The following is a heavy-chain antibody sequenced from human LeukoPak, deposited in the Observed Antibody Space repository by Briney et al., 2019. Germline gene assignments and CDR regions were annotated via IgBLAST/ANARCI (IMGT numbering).Heavy chain of an antibody. J-gene: IGHJ1*01. Sequence: ASVKVSCKASGYTFTSYDINWVRQATGQRLEWMGWMNPTSGNTGYAQKFQGRVTMTRNTSISTAYMELSSLRSEDTAVYYCARSQSNYYDSSGYFQHWGQGTLVTVSS. CDR3: ARSQSNYYDSSGYFQH. V-gene: IGHV1-8*01. CDR1: GYTFTSYD. D-gene: IGHD3-22*01. CDR2: MNPTSGNT.